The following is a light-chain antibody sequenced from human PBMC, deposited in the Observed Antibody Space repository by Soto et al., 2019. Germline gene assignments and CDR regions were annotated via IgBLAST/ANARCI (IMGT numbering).Light chain of an antibody. J-gene: IGKJ1*01. Sequence: EIVLTQSPGTLSLSPGDTAALSCRASQSVSSRYWAWYQQKSGQAPRLLIYATSSRATDIPDRVNGYGSGTDFTLTISSLEPEDFEVYYCQQYGSSRSTFGQGTKAEIK. CDR3: QQYGSSRST. V-gene: IGKV3-20*01. CDR2: ATS. CDR1: QSVSSRY.